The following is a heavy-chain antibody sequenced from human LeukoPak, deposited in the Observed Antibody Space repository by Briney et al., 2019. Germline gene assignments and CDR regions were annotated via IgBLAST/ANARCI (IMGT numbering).Heavy chain of an antibody. J-gene: IGHJ4*02. V-gene: IGHV4-34*01. CDR1: GGSFCGYY. D-gene: IGHD1-1*01. Sequence: SETLSLTCAVYGGSFCGYYWSWIRQPPGKGLEWIGEINHSGSTNYNPSLKSRVTISVDTSKNQFSLKLSSVTAADTAVYYCARGPAPSYWIDYWGQGTLVTVSS. CDR3: ARGPAPSYWIDY. CDR2: INHSGST.